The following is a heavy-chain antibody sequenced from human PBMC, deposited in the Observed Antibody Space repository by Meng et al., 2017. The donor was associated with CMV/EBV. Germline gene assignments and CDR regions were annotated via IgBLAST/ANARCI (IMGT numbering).Heavy chain of an antibody. D-gene: IGHD3-3*01. CDR1: GGTFSSYA. CDR2: IIPIFGTA. CDR3: ARSKITIFGVVINHYYYYYGMDV. V-gene: IGHV1-69*05. Sequence: SVTVSCKASGGTFSSYAISWVRQAPGQGLEWMGGIIPIFGTANYAQKFQGRVTITTDESTSTAYMELSSLRSEDTAVYYCARSKITIFGVVINHYYYYYGMDVWGQGTTVTVSS. J-gene: IGHJ6*02.